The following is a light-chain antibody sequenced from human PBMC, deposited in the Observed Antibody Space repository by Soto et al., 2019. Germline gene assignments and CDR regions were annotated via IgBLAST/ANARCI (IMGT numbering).Light chain of an antibody. V-gene: IGKV3D-20*02. CDR1: QSVSSSS. Sequence: EIVLTQSPGTVSLSPGERATLSCRASQSVSSSSLAWYQQRPGQAPRLLIFTASSRATGTPDRFSGSGSGTDFTLTISSLEPEDFAVYYCQQRSNWPPITFGQGTRLEIK. J-gene: IGKJ5*01. CDR3: QQRSNWPPIT. CDR2: TAS.